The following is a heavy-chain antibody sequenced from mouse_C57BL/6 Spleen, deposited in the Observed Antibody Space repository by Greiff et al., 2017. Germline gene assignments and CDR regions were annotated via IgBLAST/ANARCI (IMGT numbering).Heavy chain of an antibody. D-gene: IGHD1-1*01. V-gene: IGHV5-4*01. Sequence: EVMLVESGGGLVKPGGSLKLSCAASGFTFSSYAMSWVRQTPEKRLEWVATISDGGSYTYYPDNVKGRFTISRDNAKTNLYLQMSHLKSEDTAMYYCARDWDYYGSSPYFDYWGQGTTLTVSS. CDR2: ISDGGSYT. CDR3: ARDWDYYGSSPYFDY. CDR1: GFTFSSYA. J-gene: IGHJ2*01.